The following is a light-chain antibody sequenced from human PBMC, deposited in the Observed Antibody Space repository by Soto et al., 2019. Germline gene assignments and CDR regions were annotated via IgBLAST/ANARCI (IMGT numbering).Light chain of an antibody. V-gene: IGKV3-20*01. J-gene: IGKJ2*01. CDR3: QQYGSSPPYT. Sequence: EIVLTQSPGTLSLSPGERATLSCRASQSVSSTYLAWYQQKPGQAPRLLLYGASSRATGIPDRFSGSVSGTDFTLTISRLEPEDFAVYYCQQYGSSPPYTFGQGNKLEIK. CDR1: QSVSSTY. CDR2: GAS.